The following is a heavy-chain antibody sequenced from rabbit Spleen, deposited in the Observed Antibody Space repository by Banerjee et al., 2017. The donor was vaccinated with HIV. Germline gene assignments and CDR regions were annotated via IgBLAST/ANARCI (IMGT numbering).Heavy chain of an antibody. CDR1: GFSFSSNYW. CDR2: IDAGSSGSI. Sequence: QEQLEESGGDLVKPGASLTLTCTASGFSFSSNYWISWVRQAPGKGLEWIASIDAGSSGSIWYASWAKGRFTISKTSSTTVTLQMTSLTAADTATYFCAKTRSSDYYSLWGPGTLVTVS. D-gene: IGHD1-1*01. J-gene: IGHJ6*01. V-gene: IGHV1S45*01. CDR3: AKTRSSDYYSL.